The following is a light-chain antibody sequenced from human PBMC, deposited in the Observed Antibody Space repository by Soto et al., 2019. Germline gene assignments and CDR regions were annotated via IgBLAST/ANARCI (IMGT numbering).Light chain of an antibody. Sequence: QSALTQPASVSGSPGQSITISCTGTSSDVGGYNYVSWYQQHPGKAPKFMIYEVSNRPSGVSNRFSGSKSGNTASLTISGLQAEDEADYYCSSYTSSSTLVVFCGGTKLTVL. CDR2: EVS. CDR1: SSDVGGYNY. CDR3: SSYTSSSTLVV. V-gene: IGLV2-14*01. J-gene: IGLJ2*01.